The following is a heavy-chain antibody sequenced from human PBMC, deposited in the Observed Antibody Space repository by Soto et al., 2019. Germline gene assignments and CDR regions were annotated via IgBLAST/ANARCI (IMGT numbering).Heavy chain of an antibody. CDR1: GYTFTNYA. J-gene: IGHJ2*01. Sequence: QVQLVQSGAEVKKPGASVKVSCKASGYTFTNYAMHWVRQAPGQRLEWMGWINAGNGNTKYSQKFPGRVTITRDTSASTAYMELSSLRSEDTAVYYCARGGSLYWYFDLWGRGTLVTVSS. D-gene: IGHD1-26*01. V-gene: IGHV1-3*01. CDR3: ARGGSLYWYFDL. CDR2: INAGNGNT.